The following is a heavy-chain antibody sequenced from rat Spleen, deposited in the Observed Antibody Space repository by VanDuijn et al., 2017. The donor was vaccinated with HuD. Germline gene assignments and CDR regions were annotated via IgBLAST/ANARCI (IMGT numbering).Heavy chain of an antibody. CDR3: TRDDYSSYRDVMDA. Sequence: EVQLKESGPGLVQPSQTLSLTCTVSGFSLTDYSVHWVRQPPGKGLEWMGVMWSGGSTAYNSALKSRLSISRDTSKSQVFLKMNSLQTDDTGTYYCTRDDYSSYRDVMDAWGQGASVTVSS. J-gene: IGHJ4*01. V-gene: IGHV2S63*01. CDR1: GFSLTDYS. CDR2: MWSGGST. D-gene: IGHD1-2*01.